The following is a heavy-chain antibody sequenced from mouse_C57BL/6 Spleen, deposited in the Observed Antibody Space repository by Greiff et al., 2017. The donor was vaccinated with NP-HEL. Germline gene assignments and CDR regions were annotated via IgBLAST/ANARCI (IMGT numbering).Heavy chain of an antibody. CDR1: GYTFTDYY. CDR3: ARYDYDVDYYAMDY. J-gene: IGHJ4*01. D-gene: IGHD2-4*01. CDR2: INPNNGGT. V-gene: IGHV1-26*01. Sequence: VQLQQSGPELVKPGASVKISCKASGYTFTDYYMNWVKQSHGKSLEWIGDINPNNGGTSYNQKFKGKATLTVDKSSSTAYMELRSLTSEDSAVYYCARYDYDVDYYAMDYWGQGTSVTVSS.